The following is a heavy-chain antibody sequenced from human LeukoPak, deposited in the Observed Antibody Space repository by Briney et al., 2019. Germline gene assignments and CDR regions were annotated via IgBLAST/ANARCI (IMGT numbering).Heavy chain of an antibody. J-gene: IGHJ4*02. CDR3: ASEVAGFGTFDY. V-gene: IGHV4-4*07. CDR2: IYTSGST. Sequence: SETLSLTCTVSGGSISSYYWRWIRQPAGKGLEWIGRIYTSGSTNYNPSLKSRVTMSVGTSKNQFSLKLSSVTAADTAVYYCASEVAGFGTFDYWGQGTLVTVSS. D-gene: IGHD6-19*01. CDR1: GGSISSYY.